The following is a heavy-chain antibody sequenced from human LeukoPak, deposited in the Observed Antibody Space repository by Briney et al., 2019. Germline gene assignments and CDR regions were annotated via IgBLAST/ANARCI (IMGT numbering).Heavy chain of an antibody. D-gene: IGHD2-15*01. J-gene: IGHJ3*02. CDR1: GGTFSSYA. Sequence: ASVKVSCKASGGTFSSYAISWVRQAPGQGLEWMGGIIPIFGTANYAQKFQGRVTITADKSTSTAYMELSSLRSEDTAVYYCAREWTTQDAFDIWGQGTMVTVSS. CDR3: AREWTTQDAFDI. V-gene: IGHV1-69*06. CDR2: IIPIFGTA.